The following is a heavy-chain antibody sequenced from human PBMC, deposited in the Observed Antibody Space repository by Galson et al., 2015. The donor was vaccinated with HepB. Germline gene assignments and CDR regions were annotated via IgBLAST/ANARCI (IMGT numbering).Heavy chain of an antibody. CDR2: ISSSSSYI. V-gene: IGHV3-21*01. D-gene: IGHD3-10*01. CDR1: GFTFSSYS. CDR3: ARSPIWFGEFHAFDI. Sequence: SLRLSCAASGFTFSSYSMNWVRQAPGEGLEWVSSISSSSSYIYYADSVKGRFTISRDNAKNSLYLQMNSLRAEDTAVYYCARSPIWFGEFHAFDIWGQGTMVTVSS. J-gene: IGHJ3*02.